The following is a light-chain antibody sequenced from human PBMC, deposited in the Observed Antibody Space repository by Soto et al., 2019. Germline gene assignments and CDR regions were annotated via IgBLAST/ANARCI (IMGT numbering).Light chain of an antibody. J-gene: IGKJ1*01. CDR3: QQYNNWPRT. CDR1: QSVGHN. CDR2: GAS. Sequence: DIVMTQSPVTLSVSPGDRATLSFRASQSVGHNLAWFQQKPGQAPRLLIYGASAGATGIPDRFSGSGFGTEFTLTISSLQSEDLAVYYCQQYNNWPRTFGQGTKVEMK. V-gene: IGKV3-15*01.